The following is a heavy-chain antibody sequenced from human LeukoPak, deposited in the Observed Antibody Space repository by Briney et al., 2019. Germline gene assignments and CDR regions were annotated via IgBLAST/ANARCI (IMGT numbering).Heavy chain of an antibody. Sequence: GGSLRLSCAASGFTFSSYAMSWVRQAPGKGLEWVSAISGSGGSTYYADSVKGRFTISRDNSKNTLYLQMSSLRAEDTAVYYCAKSPKWEGLRYFDWLLFLYFDYWGQGTLVTVPS. V-gene: IGHV3-23*01. CDR2: ISGSGGST. J-gene: IGHJ4*02. CDR3: AKSPKWEGLRYFDWLLFLYFDY. CDR1: GFTFSSYA. D-gene: IGHD3-9*01.